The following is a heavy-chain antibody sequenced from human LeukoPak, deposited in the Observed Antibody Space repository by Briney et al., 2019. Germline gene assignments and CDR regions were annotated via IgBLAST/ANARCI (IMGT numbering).Heavy chain of an antibody. CDR1: GFTFSSYG. J-gene: IGHJ3*02. CDR3: ARAGGITMIREVKVLNAFDI. Sequence: GGSLRLSCAASGFTFSSYGMHWVRQAPGKGLEWVAVMSYDGTNKYYADSVKGRFTISRDNSKNTLYLQMNNLRAQDTAVYYCARAGGITMIREVKVLNAFDIWGQGTKVTVSS. CDR2: MSYDGTNK. V-gene: IGHV3-30*19. D-gene: IGHD3-22*01.